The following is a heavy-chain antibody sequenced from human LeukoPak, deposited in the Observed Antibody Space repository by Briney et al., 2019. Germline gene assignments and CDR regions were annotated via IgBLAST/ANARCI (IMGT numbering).Heavy chain of an antibody. Sequence: PGRSLRLSCAASGFTFSNYAMHGVHQAPGKGREWVAVISYAGNNKNYADSVKGRFTISRDNSKNTLYVQMNILRAEDTAVYYCARDCGGDCYSGAFDYWGQGTLVTVSS. J-gene: IGHJ4*02. CDR2: ISYAGNNK. V-gene: IGHV3-30*01. CDR1: GFTFSNYA. D-gene: IGHD2-21*02. CDR3: ARDCGGDCYSGAFDY.